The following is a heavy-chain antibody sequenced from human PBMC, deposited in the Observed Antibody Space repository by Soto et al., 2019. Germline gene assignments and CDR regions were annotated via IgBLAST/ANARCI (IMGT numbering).Heavy chain of an antibody. D-gene: IGHD3-10*01. V-gene: IGHV4-31*03. CDR3: AREAGSLNAFDI. Sequence: LSVTCTVSGGSISSGGYYWSWIRQHPGKGLEWIGYIYYSGSTYYNPSLKSRVTISVDTSKNQFSLKLSSVTAADTAVYYCAREAGSLNAFDIWGQGTMVTVSS. CDR2: IYYSGST. J-gene: IGHJ3*02. CDR1: GGSISSGGYY.